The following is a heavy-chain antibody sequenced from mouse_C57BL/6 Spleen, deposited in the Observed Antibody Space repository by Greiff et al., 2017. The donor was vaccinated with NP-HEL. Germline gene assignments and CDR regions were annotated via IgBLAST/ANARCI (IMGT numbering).Heavy chain of an antibody. CDR3: ARLAGSFLFAD. CDR2: ISNKANGYTS. J-gene: IGHJ3*01. V-gene: IGHV7-3*01. Sequence: EVMLVESGGGLVQPGGSLSLSCAASGFTFTGYYMSWVRQPPGKALEWLGFISNKANGYTSEYNVTGKGRFTISRDNTQSILHLHMHAFRAEAIATYYYARLAGSFLFADWGQGTMVTVSA. D-gene: IGHD4-1*01. CDR1: GFTFTGYY.